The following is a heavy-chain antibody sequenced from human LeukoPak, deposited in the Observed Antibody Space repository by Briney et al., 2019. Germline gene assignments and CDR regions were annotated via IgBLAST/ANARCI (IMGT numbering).Heavy chain of an antibody. V-gene: IGHV3-23*01. CDR2: ISGSGGST. CDR1: GFTFSSYA. J-gene: IGHJ5*02. D-gene: IGHD3-3*01. CDR3: AKDSVIIIVAGNWFDP. Sequence: GGSLRLSCAASGFTFSSYAMSWVRQAPGKGLEWVSAISGSGGSTDYADSVKGRFTISRDNSKNTLYLQMNSLRAEDTAVYYCAKDSVIIIVAGNWFDPWGQGTLVTVSS.